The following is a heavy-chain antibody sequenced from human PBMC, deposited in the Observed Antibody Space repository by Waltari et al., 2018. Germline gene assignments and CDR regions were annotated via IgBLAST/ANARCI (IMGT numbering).Heavy chain of an antibody. CDR2: VSSCGSYI. CDR1: GFSVSTYE. J-gene: IGHJ3*02. D-gene: IGHD3-3*01. CDR3: ASEGVITTRDAFDI. Sequence: EVLLEESGGGLVQPGGSRRLSCVAFGFSVSTYEMNWVRQAPGKGLEWVSYVSSCGSYITYADSVKGRFTIFRDNAKNSLYLQMNSLRVEDTAVYYCASEGVITTRDAFDIWGQGTMVTVSS. V-gene: IGHV3-48*03.